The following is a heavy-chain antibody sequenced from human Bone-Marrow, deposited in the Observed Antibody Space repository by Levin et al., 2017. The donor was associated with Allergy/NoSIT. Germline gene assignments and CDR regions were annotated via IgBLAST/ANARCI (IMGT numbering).Heavy chain of an antibody. V-gene: IGHV6-1*01. CDR3: ARQITGTTSNWLDP. Sequence: SQTLSLTCAISGDSVSSNSVTWNWIRQSPSRGLEWLGRTYFRSQWYNEYAASVKSRITINPDTSKNRFSLQLSSMTPEDTALYYCARQITGTTSNWLDPWGQGTLVTVSS. D-gene: IGHD1-20*01. J-gene: IGHJ5*02. CDR1: GDSVSSNSVT. CDR2: TYFRSQWYN.